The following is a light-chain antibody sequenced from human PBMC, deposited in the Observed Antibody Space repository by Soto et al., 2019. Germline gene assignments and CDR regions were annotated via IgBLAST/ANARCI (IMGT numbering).Light chain of an antibody. J-gene: IGKJ4*01. CDR1: QSISNN. CDR2: GAS. CDR3: HQYDTWLT. Sequence: EIVMTQSPPTLSVSPGDGATLSCRASQSISNNLAWYQQKPGKAPRLLIYGASTRATGVPARFSGSGSATEFTLTISSLQSEDSAVYYCHQYDTWLTFGGGTKVDIK. V-gene: IGKV3-15*01.